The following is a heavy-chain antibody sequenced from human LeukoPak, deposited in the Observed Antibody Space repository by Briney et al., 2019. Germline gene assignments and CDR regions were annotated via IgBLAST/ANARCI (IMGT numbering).Heavy chain of an antibody. CDR1: GYTFTSYY. CDR2: INPSGGST. J-gene: IGHJ4*02. V-gene: IGHV1-46*01. CDR3: ARHGRRDPGPSCLGY. D-gene: IGHD2-2*01. Sequence: GATVKVSCKASGYTFTSYYMHWVRQAPGQGLEWMGIINPSGGSTSYAQKFQGRVTMTRDTSTSTVYMELSSLRSEDAAVYYCARHGRRDPGPSCLGYWGQGTLVTVSS.